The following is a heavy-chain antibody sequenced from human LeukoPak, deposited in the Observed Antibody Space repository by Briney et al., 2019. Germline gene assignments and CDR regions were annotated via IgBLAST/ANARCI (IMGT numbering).Heavy chain of an antibody. D-gene: IGHD6-19*01. Sequence: ASGKVSCKASGGTFISYAISWVRQAPGQGREWMGRIIPILGIANYAQKFQGRVTITADKSTSTAYMELSSLRPEDTAVYYCARVSSGWYRGGWFDHWGQGTLVTVSS. CDR3: ARVSSGWYRGGWFDH. CDR2: IIPILGIA. J-gene: IGHJ5*02. CDR1: GGTFISYA. V-gene: IGHV1-69*04.